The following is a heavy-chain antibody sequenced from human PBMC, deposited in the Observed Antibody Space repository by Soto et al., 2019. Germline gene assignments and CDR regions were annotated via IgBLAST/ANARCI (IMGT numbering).Heavy chain of an antibody. Sequence: QVQLVQSGAEVKRPGSSVKVSCKASGGTFSSYAISWVRQAPGQGLEWMGGIIPICGTANYAQKFQGRVTITADESTSTAYMELSSLRSEDTAVYYCAREDYYGSGSYYWFDPWGQGTLVTVSS. V-gene: IGHV1-69*01. CDR2: IIPICGTA. CDR1: GGTFSSYA. D-gene: IGHD3-10*01. J-gene: IGHJ5*02. CDR3: AREDYYGSGSYYWFDP.